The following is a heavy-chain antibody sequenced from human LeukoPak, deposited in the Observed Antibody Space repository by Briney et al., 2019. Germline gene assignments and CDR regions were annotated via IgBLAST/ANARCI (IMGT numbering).Heavy chain of an antibody. CDR2: INPNSGGT. CDR3: ARGDIYTSFDY. J-gene: IGHJ4*02. Sequence: ASVKVSCKASGYTFTGYYMHWVRQAPGQGLEWMGWINPNSGGTSYAQKFQGRVTMTRDTSISTAYMELSRLRSDDTAVYYCARGDIYTSFDYWGQGTLVTVSS. CDR1: GYTFTGYY. D-gene: IGHD5-12*01. V-gene: IGHV1-2*02.